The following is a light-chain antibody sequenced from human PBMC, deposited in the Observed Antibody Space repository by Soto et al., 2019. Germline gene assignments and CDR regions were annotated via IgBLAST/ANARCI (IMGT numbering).Light chain of an antibody. CDR3: QQGSSFPLT. Sequence: IQMTQSPSSVSASVGARVTITCRADQSVSSWLAWYQQRPGQAPKFLISANGVQRGVPSGFSVSGSGTEFNLTITSLQPEDFALYYCQQGSSFPLTFGGGTRV. J-gene: IGKJ4*01. V-gene: IGKV1-12*01. CDR2: AN. CDR1: QSVSSW.